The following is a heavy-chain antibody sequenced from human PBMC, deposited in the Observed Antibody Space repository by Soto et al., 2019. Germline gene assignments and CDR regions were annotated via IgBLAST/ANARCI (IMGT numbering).Heavy chain of an antibody. V-gene: IGHV4-4*02. CDR1: GGSISSSNW. J-gene: IGHJ4*02. D-gene: IGHD6-19*01. Sequence: QVQLQESGPGLVKPSGTLSLTCAVSGGSISSSNWWSWVRQPPGKGLEWIGEIYHSGSTNYNPSHTSRVTISVDKYKTPFALKLSSVSAADTAVYYCARGYGPVAVADQGCGYWGQGTLVTVSS. CDR3: ARGYGPVAVADQGCGY. CDR2: IYHSGST.